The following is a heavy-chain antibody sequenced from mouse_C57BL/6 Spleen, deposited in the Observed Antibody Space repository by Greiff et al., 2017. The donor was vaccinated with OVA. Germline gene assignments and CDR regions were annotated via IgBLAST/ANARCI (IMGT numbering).Heavy chain of an antibody. CDR1: GYTFTSYG. D-gene: IGHD4-1*02. CDR2: IYPRSGNT. V-gene: IGHV1-81*01. J-gene: IGHJ3*01. Sequence: QVQLQQSGAELARPGASVKLSCKASGYTFTSYGISWVKQRTGQGLEWIGEIYPRSGNTYYNEKFKGKATLTADKSSSTAYMELRSLTSEDSAVYFCAREDPTGPFAYWGQGTLVTVSA. CDR3: AREDPTGPFAY.